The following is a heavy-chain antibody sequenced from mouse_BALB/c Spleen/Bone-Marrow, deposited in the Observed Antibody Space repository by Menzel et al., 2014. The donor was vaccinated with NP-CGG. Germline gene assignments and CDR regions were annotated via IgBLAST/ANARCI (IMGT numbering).Heavy chain of an antibody. Sequence: DVMLVESGGGLVQPGGSRKLSCAASGFTFSSFGMHWVRQAPEQGLEWVAYISSGSSTIYYADTVKGRFTISRDNPKNTLFLQKTSLRSEDAAMYNCARRGGCRYWYFDVWGAGGTVTVSS. CDR2: ISSGSSTI. CDR1: GFTFSSFG. CDR3: ARRGGCRYWYFDV. V-gene: IGHV5-17*02. J-gene: IGHJ1*01.